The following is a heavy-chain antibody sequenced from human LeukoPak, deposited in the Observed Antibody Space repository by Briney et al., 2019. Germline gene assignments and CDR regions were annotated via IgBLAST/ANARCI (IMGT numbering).Heavy chain of an antibody. J-gene: IGHJ3*02. CDR3: VRGGFMHAFDI. CDR2: FNNDGSDT. V-gene: IGHV3-74*03. Sequence: GGSLRLSCAASGLTLSAYWMYWVRQGPGKGPEWVSFFNNDGSDTKYADSVKGRFTVSRDNAENTLYLQMNSLRVEDTAVYYCVRGGFMHAFDIWGQGTKVTVSS. CDR1: GLTLSAYW. D-gene: IGHD3-16*01.